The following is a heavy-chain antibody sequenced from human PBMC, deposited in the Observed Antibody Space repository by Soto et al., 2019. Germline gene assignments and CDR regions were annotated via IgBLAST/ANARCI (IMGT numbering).Heavy chain of an antibody. CDR3: ARDRLVPYGYGMDV. Sequence: QMQLVESGGGVVQPGRSLRLSCAASGFTFRSYGIHWVRQAPGKGLEWVALIWFDGSNKYYADSVKGRFAVSRDNSKNTLYLQMNSLRVEDTAVYHCARDRLVPYGYGMDVWGQGTTVTVSS. CDR1: GFTFRSYG. D-gene: IGHD2-2*01. J-gene: IGHJ6*02. CDR2: IWFDGSNK. V-gene: IGHV3-33*01.